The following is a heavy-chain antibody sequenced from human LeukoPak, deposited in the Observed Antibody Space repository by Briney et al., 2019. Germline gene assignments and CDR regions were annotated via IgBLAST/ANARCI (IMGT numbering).Heavy chain of an antibody. J-gene: IGHJ5*02. CDR3: ARDANTIFGVVIPHNWFDP. V-gene: IGHV4-4*07. CDR2: IYRSGST. Sequence: SETLSLTCTVSGGSISSYYWSWIRQPPGKGLEWIGRIYRSGSTIYNPSLKSRVTMSVDTSKNQFSLKLNSVTAADTAVYYCARDANTIFGVVIPHNWFDPWGQGSLVTVSS. D-gene: IGHD3-3*01. CDR1: GGSISSYY.